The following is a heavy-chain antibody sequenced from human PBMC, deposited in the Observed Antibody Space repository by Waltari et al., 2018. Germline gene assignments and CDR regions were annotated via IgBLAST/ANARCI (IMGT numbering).Heavy chain of an antibody. CDR1: EFTFSFSA. CDR3: ARDYCDRTYCHGMDV. Sequence: QVQLVESGGGVVQPGRSLRLSCAASEFTFSFSALHWVRQAPGKGLEWVAVISYNERNIYYIDSVKGRFTISRDNSKKMLYLQMNSLRAEDTAVYYCARDYCDRTYCHGMDVWGQGTTVTVSS. CDR2: ISYNERNI. J-gene: IGHJ6*02. D-gene: IGHD3-22*01. V-gene: IGHV3-30*04.